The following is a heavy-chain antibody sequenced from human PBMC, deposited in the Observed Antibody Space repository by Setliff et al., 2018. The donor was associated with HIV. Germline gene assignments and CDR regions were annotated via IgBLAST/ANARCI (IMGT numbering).Heavy chain of an antibody. J-gene: IGHJ3*02. CDR2: IYHSGST. CDR1: NYSISSAYY. CDR3: ARHLQAFDI. V-gene: IGHV4-38-2*01. D-gene: IGHD1-1*01. Sequence: SETLSLTCAVSNYSISSAYYWGWIRHPPGKGLEWIGSIYHSGSTYYNPSLKSRVTISGDTSKNKLSLKLTSVTAADTAVYYCARHLQAFDIWGHGTMVTVSS.